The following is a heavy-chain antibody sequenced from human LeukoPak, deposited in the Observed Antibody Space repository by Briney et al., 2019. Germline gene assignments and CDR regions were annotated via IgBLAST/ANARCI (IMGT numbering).Heavy chain of an antibody. D-gene: IGHD6-19*01. CDR3: ATPGPYSSGWSKRSYYYGMDV. CDR2: FDPEDGET. Sequence: ASVKVSCKVSGYTLTELSMHWVRQAPGKGLEWMGGFDPEDGETIYAQKFQGRVTMTEDTSTDTAYMELSSLRSEDTAVYYCATPGPYSSGWSKRSYYYGMDVWGQGTTVTVSS. V-gene: IGHV1-24*01. J-gene: IGHJ6*02. CDR1: GYTLTELS.